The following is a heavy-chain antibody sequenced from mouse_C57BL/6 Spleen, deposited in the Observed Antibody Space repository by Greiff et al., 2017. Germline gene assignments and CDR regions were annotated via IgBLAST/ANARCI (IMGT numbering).Heavy chain of an antibody. V-gene: IGHV1-64*01. D-gene: IGHD1-1*01. CDR2: IHPNSGST. CDR1: GYTFTSYW. Sequence: QVQLQQPGAELVKPGASVQLSCKASGYTFTSYWMHWVKQRPGQGLEWIGMIHPNSGSTNYNAKFKSKATLTVDKSSSTAYMQLSSLTSEDSAVYYCAISYYGSSYPYYFDYWGQGTTLTVSS. J-gene: IGHJ2*01. CDR3: AISYYGSSYPYYFDY.